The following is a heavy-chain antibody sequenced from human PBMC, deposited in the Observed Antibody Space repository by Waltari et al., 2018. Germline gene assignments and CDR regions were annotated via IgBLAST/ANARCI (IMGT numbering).Heavy chain of an antibody. Sequence: QVQLQESGPGLVKPSETLSLTCAVSGYSISSGYYWGWIRQPPGKGLEWIGSIYHSGSTYYIPSLKSRVTISVDTSKNQFSLKLSSVTAADTAVYYCARRRAAALLNYYYYYGMDVWGQGTTVTVSS. CDR3: ARRRAAALLNYYYYYGMDV. J-gene: IGHJ6*02. V-gene: IGHV4-38-2*01. D-gene: IGHD6-13*01. CDR1: GYSISSGYY. CDR2: IYHSGST.